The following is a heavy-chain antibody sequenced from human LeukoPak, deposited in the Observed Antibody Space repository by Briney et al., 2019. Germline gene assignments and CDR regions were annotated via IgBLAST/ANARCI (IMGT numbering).Heavy chain of an antibody. CDR1: GGSINSYY. Sequence: SETLSLTCTVSGGSINSYYWSWIQQPAGKGLEWIGRIYTSGNSNNNPSLKSRVTMSVDTSTNQFSLKLRSVTAADTAVYYCARGPTTVFACDVWGQGTMVTVSS. D-gene: IGHD4-17*01. J-gene: IGHJ3*01. CDR2: IYTSGNS. V-gene: IGHV4-4*07. CDR3: ARGPTTVFACDV.